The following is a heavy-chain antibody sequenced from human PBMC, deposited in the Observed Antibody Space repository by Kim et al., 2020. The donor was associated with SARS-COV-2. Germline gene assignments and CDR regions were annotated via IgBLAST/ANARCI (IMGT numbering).Heavy chain of an antibody. CDR3: AKDVRSEAAALES. D-gene: IGHD6-13*01. CDR1: GFTFSRNG. Sequence: GGSLRLSCAASGFTFSRNGMHWVRQAPGKGLEWVAVISNDGKNKYYQDSVKGRFTISRDNSRSTLYRQMNSRRVPDTAIYYCAKDVRSEAAALESWGQGT. V-gene: IGHV3-30*18. J-gene: IGHJ4*02. CDR2: ISNDGKNK.